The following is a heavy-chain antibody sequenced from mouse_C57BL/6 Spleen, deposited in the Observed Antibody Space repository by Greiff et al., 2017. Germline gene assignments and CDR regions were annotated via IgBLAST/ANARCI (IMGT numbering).Heavy chain of an antibody. CDR3: ARDSNYPYYYAMDY. Sequence: QVQLKESGPGLVAPSQSLSITCTVSGFSLTSYAISWVRQPPGKGLEWLGVIWSGGGTNYNSALKSRLSISKDNAKSHVFLKMNSLQTDDTARYXGARDSNYPYYYAMDYWGQGTSVTVSS. V-gene: IGHV2-9-1*01. J-gene: IGHJ4*01. CDR1: GFSLTSYA. D-gene: IGHD2-5*01. CDR2: IWSGGGT.